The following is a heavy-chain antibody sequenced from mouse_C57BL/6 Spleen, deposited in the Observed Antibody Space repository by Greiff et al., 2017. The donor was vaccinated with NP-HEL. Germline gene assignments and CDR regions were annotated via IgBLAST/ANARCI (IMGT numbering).Heavy chain of an antibody. J-gene: IGHJ4*01. V-gene: IGHV5-6*01. CDR2: ISSGGSYT. Sequence: EVKLMESGGDLVKPGGSLKLSCAASGFTFSSYGMSWVRQTPDKRLEWVATISSGGSYTYYPDSVKGRFTISRDNAKNTLYLQMSSLKSEDTAMYYCARQGDSNYGYYYAMDYWGQGTSVTVSS. CDR3: ARQGDSNYGYYYAMDY. CDR1: GFTFSSYG. D-gene: IGHD2-5*01.